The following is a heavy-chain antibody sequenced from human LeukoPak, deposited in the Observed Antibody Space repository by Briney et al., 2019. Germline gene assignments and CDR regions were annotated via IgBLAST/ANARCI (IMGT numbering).Heavy chain of an antibody. CDR3: ARVLDRSGYYYYFDY. CDR1: GGSISSYY. D-gene: IGHD3-22*01. CDR2: IYTSGST. V-gene: IGHV4-4*07. Sequence: SETLSLTCTVSGGSISSYYWSWIRQPAGKGLEWIGRIYTSGSTNYNPSLKSRVTMSVDTSKNQFSLKLSSVTAADTAVYYCARVLDRSGYYYYFDYWGQGTLVTVSS. J-gene: IGHJ4*02.